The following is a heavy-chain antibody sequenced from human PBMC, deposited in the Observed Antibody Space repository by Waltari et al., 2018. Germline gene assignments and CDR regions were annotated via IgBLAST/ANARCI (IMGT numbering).Heavy chain of an antibody. J-gene: IGHJ3*02. D-gene: IGHD2-15*01. CDR1: GGSISSYY. Sequence: QVQLQESGPGLVKPSETLSLTCTVSGGSISSYYWSWIRQPPGKGLEWIGYIYYSGSTNYNPSLKSRVTISVDTSKNQFSLKLSSVTAADTAVYYCAREYCSGGSCYSPHAFDIWGQGTMVTVSS. CDR3: AREYCSGGSCYSPHAFDI. V-gene: IGHV4-59*01. CDR2: IYYSGST.